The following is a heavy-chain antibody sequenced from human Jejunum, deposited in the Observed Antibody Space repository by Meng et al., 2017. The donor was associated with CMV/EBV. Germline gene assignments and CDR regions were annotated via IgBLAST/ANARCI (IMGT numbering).Heavy chain of an antibody. CDR2: INSDGSST. V-gene: IGHV3-74*01. CDR1: GVIVSSYW. Sequence: CAASGVIVSSYWMHWVRQAPGKGLVWVSRINSDGSSTTYADPVKGRFTFSRDNAKNTLYLQMNSLRAEDTAVYYCARANNHAMDVWGQGTTVTVSS. CDR3: ARANNHAMDV. D-gene: IGHD1/OR15-1a*01. J-gene: IGHJ6*02.